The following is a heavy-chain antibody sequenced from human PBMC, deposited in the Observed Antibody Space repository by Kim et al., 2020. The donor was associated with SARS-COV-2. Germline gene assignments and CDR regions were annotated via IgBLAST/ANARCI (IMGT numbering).Heavy chain of an antibody. D-gene: IGHD3-3*01. J-gene: IGHJ6*02. CDR3: ARENSHITIFGVVTRIGMDV. CDR1: GFTFSDYY. CDR2: ISSSGSTI. V-gene: IGHV3-11*01. Sequence: GGSLRLSCAASGFTFSDYYMSWIGQAPGKGLEWVSYISSSGSTIYYADSVKGRFTISRDNAKNSLYLQMNSLRAEDTAVYYCARENSHITIFGVVTRIGMDVWGQGTTVTVSS.